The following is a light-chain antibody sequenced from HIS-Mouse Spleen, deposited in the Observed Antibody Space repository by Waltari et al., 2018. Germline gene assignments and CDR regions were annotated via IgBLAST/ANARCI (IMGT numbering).Light chain of an antibody. V-gene: IGLV1-47*01. J-gene: IGLJ1*01. CDR1: SSNIGSNY. CDR3: AAWDDSLSGLYV. CDR2: MNN. Sequence: QSVLTQPPSASGTPGQRVTIPCSGSSSNIGSNYVYWYQQLPGTAPKPPIYMNNQAPSGVPDRFSGSKSRTSASLAIIGLRSEDEADYYCAAWDDSLSGLYVFGTGTKVTVL.